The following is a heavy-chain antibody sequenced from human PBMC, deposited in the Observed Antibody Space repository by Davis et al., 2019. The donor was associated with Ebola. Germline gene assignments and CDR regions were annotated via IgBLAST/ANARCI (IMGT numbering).Heavy chain of an antibody. Sequence: AASVKVSCKASGGTFSSYAINWVRQATGQGLEWMGWMNPNSGNTGHAQKFQGRVTMTRDTSINVAFMELSSLKSEDTAVYYCAGSTPGSSHLDFWGQGTQVTVSS. CDR1: GGTFSSYA. D-gene: IGHD3-10*01. V-gene: IGHV1-8*02. CDR3: AGSTPGSSHLDF. CDR2: MNPNSGNT. J-gene: IGHJ4*02.